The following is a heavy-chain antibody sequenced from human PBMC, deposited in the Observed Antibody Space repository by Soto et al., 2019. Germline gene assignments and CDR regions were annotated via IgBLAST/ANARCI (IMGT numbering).Heavy chain of an antibody. Sequence: TSETLSLTCTVSRGAISSYYWSWIRQPPGKRLEWSAYIDYSGSTNYNPSLKSRVTISVDTSKNQFSLKLSSVTAADTAVYYCARVLFGRGNWFDPWGQGTLVTVSS. V-gene: IGHV4-59*01. D-gene: IGHD3-3*01. CDR3: ARVLFGRGNWFDP. CDR1: RGAISSYY. CDR2: IDYSGST. J-gene: IGHJ5*02.